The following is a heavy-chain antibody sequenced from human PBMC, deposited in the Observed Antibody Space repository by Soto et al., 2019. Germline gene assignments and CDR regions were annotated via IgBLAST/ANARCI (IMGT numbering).Heavy chain of an antibody. J-gene: IGHJ4*02. D-gene: IGHD3-10*01. CDR2: FYNGGTT. V-gene: IGHV4-61*08. CDR3: ARDGSERPATY. CDR1: GGSISSGGYY. Sequence: LSLTCTVSGGSISSGGYYWIWIRQPPGKGLEWIGVFYNGGTTNYSPSLKSRVTISVDTSKNQFSLKLNSVTAADTAVYYCARDGSERPATYWGQGILVTVSS.